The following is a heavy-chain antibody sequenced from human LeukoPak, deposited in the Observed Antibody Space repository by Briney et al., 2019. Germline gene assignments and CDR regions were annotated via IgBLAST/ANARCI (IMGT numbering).Heavy chain of an antibody. V-gene: IGHV3-21*01. CDR3: ARDVYYYVSYPLDY. CDR2: ISSSSSYI. D-gene: IGHD3-10*02. J-gene: IGHJ4*02. Sequence: GGSLRLSCAASGFTFSSYGMNWVRQAPGKGLEWVSSISSSSSYIYYADSVKGRFTISRDNAKNSLYLQMNSLRAEDTAVYYCARDVYYYVSYPLDYWGQGTLVTVSS. CDR1: GFTFSSYG.